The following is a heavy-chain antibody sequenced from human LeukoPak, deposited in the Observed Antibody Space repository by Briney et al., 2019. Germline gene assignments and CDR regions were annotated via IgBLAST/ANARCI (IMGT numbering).Heavy chain of an antibody. J-gene: IGHJ4*02. V-gene: IGHV3-30*18. CDR3: AKEAYFDFWSAFDF. CDR1: GFTFRDYG. CDR2: ISYDGTKE. D-gene: IGHD3-3*01. Sequence: GGSLRLSCAASGFTFRDYGMHWVRQAPGEGLEWVALISYDGTKEYYADFLKGRFTISRDNSKNTVYLQMNSLRGEDTAVYYCAKEAYFDFWSAFDFWGQGSLVTVSS.